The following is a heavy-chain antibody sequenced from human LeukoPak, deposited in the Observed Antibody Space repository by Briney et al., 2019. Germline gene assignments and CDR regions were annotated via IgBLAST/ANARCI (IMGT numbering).Heavy chain of an antibody. CDR1: GFTFSSYE. V-gene: IGHV3-48*03. CDR2: ISSSGHTI. Sequence: AGSLRLSCAASGFTFSSYEWNWVRQAPGKGLEWVSYISSSGHTIYYAASVRGRFSVSRDNSKHSLYPQMNSLRGQDTAVYYCARESDFDRSPSIDYWGEGTLVTVPS. J-gene: IGHJ4*02. CDR3: ARESDFDRSPSIDY. D-gene: IGHD3-9*01.